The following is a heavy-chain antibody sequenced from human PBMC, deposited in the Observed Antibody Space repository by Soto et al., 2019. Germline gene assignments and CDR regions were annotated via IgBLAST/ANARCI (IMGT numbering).Heavy chain of an antibody. CDR1: GFTFSSYS. CDR3: ARGVHCSGGSCYPFDY. Sequence: EVQLVESGGGLVKPGGSLRLSCAASGFTFSSYSMNWVRQAPGKGLEWVSSISSSSSYIYYADSVKGRFTISRDNAKNSLYRQMNSRRAEDTAVYYCARGVHCSGGSCYPFDYWGQGTLVTVSS. D-gene: IGHD2-15*01. CDR2: ISSSSSYI. J-gene: IGHJ4*02. V-gene: IGHV3-21*01.